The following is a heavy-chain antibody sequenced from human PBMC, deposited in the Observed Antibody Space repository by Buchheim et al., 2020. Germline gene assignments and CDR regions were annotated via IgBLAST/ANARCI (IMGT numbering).Heavy chain of an antibody. CDR1: GFTFSDYY. J-gene: IGHJ5*02. D-gene: IGHD6-13*01. CDR2: IGSTSYT. V-gene: IGHV3-11*06. Sequence: QVQLVESGGGFVKPGGSLRLSCAASGFTFSDYYITWIRQAPGKGLEWISSIGSTSYTKYADSVKGRFTISRDNAKNSLFLRMNSLRGDDTGVYYCARASVGDTSSWSTEGFDLWGQGTL. CDR3: ARASVGDTSSWSTEGFDL.